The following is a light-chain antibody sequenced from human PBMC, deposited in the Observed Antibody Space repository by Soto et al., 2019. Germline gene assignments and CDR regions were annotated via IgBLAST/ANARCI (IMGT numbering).Light chain of an antibody. V-gene: IGKV1-33*01. CDR2: DAS. Sequence: DIQMTQSPSSLSASVGDRVTITCQASQDISNYLHWYQQKPGKAPKLLIYDASNLETGVPSRFSGSGFATDFSFTISSLQPEDIATYYCQQYETLPITFGGGTKVGSK. CDR3: QQYETLPIT. J-gene: IGKJ4*01. CDR1: QDISNY.